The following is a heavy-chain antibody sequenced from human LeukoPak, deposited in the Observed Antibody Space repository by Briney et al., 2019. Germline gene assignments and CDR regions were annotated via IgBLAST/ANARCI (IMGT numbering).Heavy chain of an antibody. D-gene: IGHD3-22*01. CDR3: AREWHYYDSSGYYSAADRMDY. Sequence: SQTLSLTCAISGDSVSSNSASWNWIRQSPSRGLEWLGRTYYRSSWYNDYALSVKSRITISPDTSKNQFSLQLNSVTAADTAVYYCAREWHYYDSSGYYSAADRMDYWGQGTLVTVSS. CDR1: GDSVSSNSAS. CDR2: TYYRSSWYN. V-gene: IGHV6-1*01. J-gene: IGHJ4*02.